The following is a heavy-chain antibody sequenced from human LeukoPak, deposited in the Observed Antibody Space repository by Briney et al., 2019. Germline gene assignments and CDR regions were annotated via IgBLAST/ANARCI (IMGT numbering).Heavy chain of an antibody. CDR1: GGSFSGYY. Sequence: PSETLSLTCAVYGGSFSGYYWSWIRQPPGKGLEWIGYIYYSGSTNYNPSLKSRVTISVDTSKNQFSLKLSSVTAADTAVYYCARDTAMAFDYWGQGTLVTVSS. D-gene: IGHD5-18*01. CDR3: ARDTAMAFDY. CDR2: IYYSGST. J-gene: IGHJ4*02. V-gene: IGHV4-59*01.